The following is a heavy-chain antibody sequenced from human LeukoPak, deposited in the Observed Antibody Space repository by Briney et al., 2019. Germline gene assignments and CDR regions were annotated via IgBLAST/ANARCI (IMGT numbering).Heavy chain of an antibody. CDR2: IYYSGST. D-gene: IGHD1-26*01. Sequence: SETLSLTCTVSGHAMSSSNYYWAWIRQPPGKGLEWIGSIYYSGSTFYNPSLKGRITTYIDTPRSQFSLKLRSVTAADTAVYYCARHAWALVPLAGFDPWGQGILITVSS. CDR1: GHAMSSSNYY. V-gene: IGHV4-39*01. J-gene: IGHJ5*02. CDR3: ARHAWALVPLAGFDP.